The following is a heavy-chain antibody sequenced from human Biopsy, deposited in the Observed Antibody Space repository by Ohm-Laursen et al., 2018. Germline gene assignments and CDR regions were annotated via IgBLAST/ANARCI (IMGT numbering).Heavy chain of an antibody. CDR1: GDSFTSYA. Sequence: VASVKVSCNASGDSFTSYAIGWVRQAPGQGLEWMGGIIPIPNVANYAQKFQGRITITADESTSTAYMELNSLTSDDTAVYFCARGEGSSWFDPWGHGTLVTVSS. D-gene: IGHD1-26*01. V-gene: IGHV1-69*10. CDR3: ARGEGSSWFDP. CDR2: IIPIPNVA. J-gene: IGHJ5*02.